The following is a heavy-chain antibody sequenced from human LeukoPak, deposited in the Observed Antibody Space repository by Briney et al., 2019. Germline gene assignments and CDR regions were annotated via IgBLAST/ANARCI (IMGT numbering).Heavy chain of an antibody. CDR2: IWHSEST. D-gene: IGHD2-8*01. V-gene: IGHV4-4*02. Sequence: SETLSLTCAVSGDSINSPNWWTCVRPPPEKGLEWIGEIWHSESTNYNPSPKSRVSISIDKSAHQFSLRLTSVTAADTAIYYCAFRNGRALSWGQGALVTVSS. CDR3: AFRNGRALS. CDR1: GDSINSPNW. J-gene: IGHJ5*02.